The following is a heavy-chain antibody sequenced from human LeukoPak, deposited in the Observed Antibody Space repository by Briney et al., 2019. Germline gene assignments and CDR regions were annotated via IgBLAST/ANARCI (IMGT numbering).Heavy chain of an antibody. Sequence: PGRSLRLSCAASGFTFSSYGMHWVRQAPGKGLEWVAVISNDGSNKYYADSVKGRFTISRDNSKNTLYLQMNSLRAEDTAVYYCAKDQGGSSWYYYYYGMDVWGQGTTVTVSS. D-gene: IGHD6-13*01. CDR2: ISNDGSNK. CDR1: GFTFSSYG. J-gene: IGHJ6*02. CDR3: AKDQGGSSWYYYYYGMDV. V-gene: IGHV3-30*18.